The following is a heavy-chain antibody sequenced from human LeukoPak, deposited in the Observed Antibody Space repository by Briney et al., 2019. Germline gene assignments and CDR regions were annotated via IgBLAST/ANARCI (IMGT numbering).Heavy chain of an antibody. CDR1: GYTLNSYD. V-gene: IGHV1-8*01. Sequence: GASVKPSCKASGYTLNSYDINWVRQATGQGLEWMGWMNPNSGNTGYAQKFQGRVTMTKNNSITTVYMEPSSLRSEDTAVYYCARALSWTTESYCYMDVWGKGTTLTFSS. CDR2: MNPNSGNT. CDR3: ARALSWTTESYCYMDV. D-gene: IGHD3/OR15-3a*01. J-gene: IGHJ6*03.